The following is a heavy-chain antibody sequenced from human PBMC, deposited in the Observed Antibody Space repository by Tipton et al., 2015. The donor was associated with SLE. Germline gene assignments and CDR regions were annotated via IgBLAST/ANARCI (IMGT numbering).Heavy chain of an antibody. V-gene: IGHV4-30-2*01. CDR2: IFHSGST. Sequence: TLSLTCAVSGGSINSGDYSWSWIRQPPGKGLEWIGYIFHSGSTYYDPSLKSRVTISLDTSKNQFSLKLTSVTAADTAVYYCARSQGGNYIFYSYGMDVWGQGTTVTVSS. J-gene: IGHJ6*02. D-gene: IGHD4-11*01. CDR1: GGSINSGDYS. CDR3: ARSQGGNYIFYSYGMDV.